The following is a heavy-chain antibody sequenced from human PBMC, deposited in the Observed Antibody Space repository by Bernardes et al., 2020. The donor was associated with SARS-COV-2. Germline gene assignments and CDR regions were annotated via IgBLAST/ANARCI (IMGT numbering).Heavy chain of an antibody. J-gene: IGHJ5*02. Sequence: SGPTLVKPTQTLTLTCTFSGFSLSTSGVGVGWIRQPPGKALEWLALIYWDDDKRYSPSLKSRLTITKDTSKNQVVLTMTNMDPVDTATYYCAHRPPPMVRGVIAGFDPWGQGTLVTVSS. CDR3: AHRPPPMVRGVIAGFDP. CDR2: IYWDDDK. D-gene: IGHD3-10*01. V-gene: IGHV2-5*02. CDR1: GFSLSTSGVG.